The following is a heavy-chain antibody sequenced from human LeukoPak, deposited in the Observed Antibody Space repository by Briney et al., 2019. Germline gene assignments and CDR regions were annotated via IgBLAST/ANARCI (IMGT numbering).Heavy chain of an antibody. J-gene: IGHJ4*02. CDR3: AKDQWGQWELLY. Sequence: PGGSLRLSCAASGFTFSSYGMHWVRQTPGKGLEWVAFIRYDGSNKYYADSVKGRFTISRDNSKNTLYLQMNSLRAEETAVYYCAKDQWGQWELLYWGQGTLVTVSS. CDR2: IRYDGSNK. CDR1: GFTFSSYG. D-gene: IGHD1-26*01. V-gene: IGHV3-30*02.